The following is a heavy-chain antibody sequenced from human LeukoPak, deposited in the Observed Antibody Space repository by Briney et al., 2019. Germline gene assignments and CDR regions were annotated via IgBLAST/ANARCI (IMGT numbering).Heavy chain of an antibody. CDR2: IYHSGST. D-gene: IGHD3-16*01. Sequence: SETLSLTCTVSGGSISSGGYYWSWIRQPPGKGLEWIGYIYHSGSTYYNPSLKSRVTISVDRSKNQFSLKLSSVTAADTAVYYCASSSYDYVWGSYADYWGQGTLVTVSS. CDR3: ASSSYDYVWGSYADY. CDR1: GGSISSGGYY. V-gene: IGHV4-30-2*01. J-gene: IGHJ4*02.